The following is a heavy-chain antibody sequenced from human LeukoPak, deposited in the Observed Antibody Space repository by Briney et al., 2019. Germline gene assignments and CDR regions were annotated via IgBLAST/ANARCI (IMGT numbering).Heavy chain of an antibody. V-gene: IGHV4-30-4*08. Sequence: SQTLSLTCTVSAASISSGDYYWSWIRQPPGKGLEWIGYIYYSGSTYYNPSLKSRVTISVDTSKNQFSLKLSSVTAADTAVYYCARDRFWSGYTYFDYWGQGTLVTVSS. D-gene: IGHD3-3*01. J-gene: IGHJ4*02. CDR1: AASISSGDYY. CDR2: IYYSGST. CDR3: ARDRFWSGYTYFDY.